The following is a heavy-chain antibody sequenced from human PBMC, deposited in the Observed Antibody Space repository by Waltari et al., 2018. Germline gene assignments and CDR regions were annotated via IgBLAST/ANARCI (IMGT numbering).Heavy chain of an antibody. V-gene: IGHV4-61*02. CDR1: GGSISSGSYY. Sequence: QVQLQESGPGLVKPSQTLSLTCTVSGGSISSGSYYWSWIRPPAGKGLEWIGRIYTSGSTNYNPSLKSRVTISVDTSKNQFSLKLSSVTAADTAVYYCARDAYQGFDYWGQGTLATVSS. CDR2: IYTSGST. J-gene: IGHJ4*02. D-gene: IGHD3-16*01. CDR3: ARDAYQGFDY.